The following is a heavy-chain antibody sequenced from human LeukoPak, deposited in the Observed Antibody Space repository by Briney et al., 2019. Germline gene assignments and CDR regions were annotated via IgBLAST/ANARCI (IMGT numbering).Heavy chain of an antibody. CDR2: ISGYNGNT. Sequence: ASVKVSCEASGYTFTSYGISWVRQAPGQGLEWMGWISGYNGNTNYAQKLQGRVTMTTDTSTSTAYMELRSLRSDDTAVYYCARVSWELLPPDAFDIWGQGTMVTVSS. D-gene: IGHD1-26*01. J-gene: IGHJ3*02. CDR3: ARVSWELLPPDAFDI. V-gene: IGHV1-18*01. CDR1: GYTFTSYG.